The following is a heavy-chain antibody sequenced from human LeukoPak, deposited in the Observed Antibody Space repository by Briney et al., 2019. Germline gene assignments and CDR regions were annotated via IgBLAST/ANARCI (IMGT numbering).Heavy chain of an antibody. CDR3: AKALYGDGLNFDY. D-gene: IGHD4-17*01. V-gene: IGHV3-30*18. CDR2: ISYDGSNK. Sequence: GGSLRLSCAASGFTFSSYGMHWVRQAPGKGLEWVAVISYDGSNKYYADSVKGRFTISRDNSKNTLYLQMNSLRAEDTAVDYCAKALYGDGLNFDYWGQGTLVTVSS. CDR1: GFTFSSYG. J-gene: IGHJ4*02.